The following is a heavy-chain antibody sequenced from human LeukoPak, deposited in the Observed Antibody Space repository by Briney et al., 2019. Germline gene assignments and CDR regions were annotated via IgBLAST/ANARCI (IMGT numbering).Heavy chain of an antibody. D-gene: IGHD3-22*01. CDR1: GFTFSNAW. CDR2: IKSKTDGGTT. Sequence: GGSLRLSCAASGFTFSNAWMSWVRQAPGKGLEWVGRIKSKTDGGTTDYAAPAKGRFTISRDDSKNTLYLQMNSLKTEDTAVYYCTTAFWGYYDSSGPTSWGQGTLVTVSS. V-gene: IGHV3-15*01. J-gene: IGHJ4*02. CDR3: TTAFWGYYDSSGPTS.